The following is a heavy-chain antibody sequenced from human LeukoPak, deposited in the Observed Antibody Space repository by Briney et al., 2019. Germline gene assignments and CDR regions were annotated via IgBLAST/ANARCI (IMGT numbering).Heavy chain of an antibody. CDR1: GNTFTSYY. Sequence: GASVKVSCKASGNTFTSYYMHWVRQAPGQGLEWMGIINPSGGSTSYAQKFQGRVTMTRDTSTSTVYMELSSLRSEDTAVCYCARFTGIAVDYWGQGTLVTVSS. J-gene: IGHJ4*02. V-gene: IGHV1-46*01. CDR3: ARFTGIAVDY. D-gene: IGHD6-19*01. CDR2: INPSGGST.